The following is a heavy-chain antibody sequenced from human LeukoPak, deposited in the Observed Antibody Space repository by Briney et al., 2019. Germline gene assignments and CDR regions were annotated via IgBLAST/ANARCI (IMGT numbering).Heavy chain of an antibody. CDR1: GGSFSGYY. V-gene: IGHV4-34*01. CDR2: INHRGST. CDR3: ARESVAGSIDY. Sequence: SETLSLTCAVYGGSFSGYYWSWTRQPPGKGLEWIGEINHRGSTNYNPSLKSRVTISVDTSKNQFSLKLSSVTAADTAVYYCARESVAGSIDYWGQGTLVTVSS. J-gene: IGHJ4*02. D-gene: IGHD6-19*01.